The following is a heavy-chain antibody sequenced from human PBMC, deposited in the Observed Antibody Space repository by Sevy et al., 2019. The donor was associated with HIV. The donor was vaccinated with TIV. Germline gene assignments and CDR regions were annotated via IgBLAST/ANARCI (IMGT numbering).Heavy chain of an antibody. CDR2: ISAYNGNT. CDR1: GYTFTSYG. Sequence: ASVKVSCEASGYTFTSYGIIWVRQAPGQGLEWMGWISAYNGNTNCAQRLQGRVTMTTDTSTSTAYMELTSLRSDDTAVYYCARSPRKYYDSSGYYYPPSYWGQGTLVTVSS. J-gene: IGHJ4*02. V-gene: IGHV1-18*01. CDR3: ARSPRKYYDSSGYYYPPSY. D-gene: IGHD3-22*01.